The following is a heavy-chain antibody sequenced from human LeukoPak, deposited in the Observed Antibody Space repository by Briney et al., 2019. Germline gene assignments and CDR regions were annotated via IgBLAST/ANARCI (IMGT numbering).Heavy chain of an antibody. Sequence: GGSLRLSCAASGFTFSSYSMNWVRQAPGKGLEWVSSISSSSSYIYYADSVKGRFTISRDNSKNTLYLQMNSLRAEDTAVYYCARFDDYGGNGLDYWGQGTLVTVSS. J-gene: IGHJ4*02. CDR3: ARFDDYGGNGLDY. V-gene: IGHV3-21*01. D-gene: IGHD4-23*01. CDR2: ISSSSSYI. CDR1: GFTFSSYS.